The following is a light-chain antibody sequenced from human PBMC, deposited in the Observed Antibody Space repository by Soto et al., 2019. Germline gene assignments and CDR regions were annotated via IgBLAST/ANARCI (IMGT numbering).Light chain of an antibody. CDR3: QKRRKRPLT. CDR1: QSVSTA. V-gene: IGKV3-11*01. CDR2: DAS. Sequence: VLTQAPVTLSFATGVRASLSCRASQSVSTAVAWYQQKPGQAPRLLLYDASHRATGVTARFSGSGYGTDFTLTISSVRAEDFAVYFCQKRRKRPLTFGQGTKLDI. J-gene: IGKJ2*01.